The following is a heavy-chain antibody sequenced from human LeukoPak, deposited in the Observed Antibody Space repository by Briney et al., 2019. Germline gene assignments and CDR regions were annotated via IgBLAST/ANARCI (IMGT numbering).Heavy chain of an antibody. J-gene: IGHJ3*02. V-gene: IGHV4-61*02. CDR3: ARVIAAEEDAFDI. CDR2: IYTSGST. CDR1: GGSISSGSYY. Sequence: SQTLSLTCTVSGGSISSGSYYWSWIRQPAGKGLEWIGRIYTSGSTNYNPSLKSRVTISVDTSKNQFSLKLSSVTAADTAVYYCARVIAAEEDAFDIWGQGTMVTVSS. D-gene: IGHD6-13*01.